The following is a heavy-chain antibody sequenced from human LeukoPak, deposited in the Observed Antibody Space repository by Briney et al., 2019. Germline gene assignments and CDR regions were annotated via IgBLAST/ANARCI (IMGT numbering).Heavy chain of an antibody. D-gene: IGHD2-2*02. CDR3: ARGSIPAAIGDNWFDP. J-gene: IGHJ5*02. CDR1: GYTFTGYY. Sequence: ASVKVSCKASGYTFTGYYMHWVRQAPGQGLEWMGWINPNSGGTNYAQKFQGRVTMTRDTSISTAYMELSRLRSDATAVYYCARGSIPAAIGDNWFDPWGQGTLVTVSS. CDR2: INPNSGGT. V-gene: IGHV1-2*02.